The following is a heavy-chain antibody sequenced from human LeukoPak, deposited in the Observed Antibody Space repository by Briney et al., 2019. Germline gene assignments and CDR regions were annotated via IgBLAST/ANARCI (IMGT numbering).Heavy chain of an antibody. CDR2: INPSGGST. J-gene: IGHJ5*02. CDR1: GYTFTSYH. Sequence: GASVKVSCKASGYTFTSYHEHWVRQAPGQGLEWMGIINPSGGSTSYAQKLQGRVTMTTDTSTSTAYMELRSLRSDDTAVYYCARAQVATISNNWFDPWGQGTRVTVSS. D-gene: IGHD5-12*01. CDR3: ARAQVATISNNWFDP. V-gene: IGHV1-46*01.